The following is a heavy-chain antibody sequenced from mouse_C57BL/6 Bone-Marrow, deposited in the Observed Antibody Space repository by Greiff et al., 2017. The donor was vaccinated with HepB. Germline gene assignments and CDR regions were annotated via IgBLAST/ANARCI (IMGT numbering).Heavy chain of an antibody. CDR1: GFTFSSYG. CDR2: ISSGGSYT. J-gene: IGHJ3*01. CDR3: ARHGCYSNSWFAY. D-gene: IGHD2-5*01. Sequence: EVQLQESGGDLVKPGGSLKLSCAASGFTFSSYGMSWVRQTPDKRLEWVATISSGGSYTYYPDSVKGRFTISRDNAKNTLYLQMSSLKSEDTAMYYCARHGCYSNSWFAYWGQGTLVTVSA. V-gene: IGHV5-6*01.